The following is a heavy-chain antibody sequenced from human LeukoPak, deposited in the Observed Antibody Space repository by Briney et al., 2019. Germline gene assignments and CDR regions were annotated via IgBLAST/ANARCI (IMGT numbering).Heavy chain of an antibody. V-gene: IGHV3-7*01. CDR1: GFIFSSYL. J-gene: IGHJ4*02. Sequence: GGSLRLSCAASGFIFSSYLMSWVRQAPGKGLEWVASIKQEGSEKYYVDSVKGRFTISRDNAKNSLYLQLHSLRAEDTAVYYCARLRFVAASGVSPFDYWGQGTLVTVSS. CDR3: ARLRFVAASGVSPFDY. D-gene: IGHD2-8*02. CDR2: IKQEGSEK.